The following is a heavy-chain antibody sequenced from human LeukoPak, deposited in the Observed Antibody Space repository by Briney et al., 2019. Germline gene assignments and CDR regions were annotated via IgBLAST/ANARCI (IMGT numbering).Heavy chain of an antibody. Sequence: GASVKVSCKASGYTFTGHYIHWVRQAPGQGLEWMGWINPNNGGTSYAQKFQGRVSATRDTSISTAYMEVSRLRSDDTALYYCARDRVPFYSSTFKDYYLQYGLDVWGQGTTVTVSS. CDR2: INPNNGGT. CDR1: GYTFTGHY. V-gene: IGHV1-2*02. D-gene: IGHD6-13*01. J-gene: IGHJ6*02. CDR3: ARDRVPFYSSTFKDYYLQYGLDV.